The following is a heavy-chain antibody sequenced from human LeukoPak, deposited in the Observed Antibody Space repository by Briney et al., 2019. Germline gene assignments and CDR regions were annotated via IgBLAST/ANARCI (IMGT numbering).Heavy chain of an antibody. D-gene: IGHD3-10*01. CDR2: ISGSGGST. V-gene: IGHV3-23*01. CDR1: GFTFSSYA. J-gene: IGHJ3*02. Sequence: GGSLRLSCAASGFTFSSYAMSWVRQALGKGLEWVSAISGSGGSTYYADSVKGRFTISRDNSKNTLYLQMNSLRAEDTAVYYCAKDLYGQAYYYGSGSSSISAFDIWGQGTMVTVSS. CDR3: AKDLYGQAYYYGSGSSSISAFDI.